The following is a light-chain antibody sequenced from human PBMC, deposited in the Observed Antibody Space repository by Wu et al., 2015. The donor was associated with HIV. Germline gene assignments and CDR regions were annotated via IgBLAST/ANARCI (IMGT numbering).Light chain of an antibody. Sequence: EIVLTQSPGTLSLSPGERATLSCRASQSVSSNYLAWYQQKPGQAPRLLIYGASSRATGTPDRFSGSGSGTDFTLTISSLEPEDFAVYYCQQYDSTPLTFGGGTKVEIK. J-gene: IGKJ4*01. CDR2: GAS. CDR3: QQYDSTPLT. CDR1: QSVSSNY. V-gene: IGKV3-20*01.